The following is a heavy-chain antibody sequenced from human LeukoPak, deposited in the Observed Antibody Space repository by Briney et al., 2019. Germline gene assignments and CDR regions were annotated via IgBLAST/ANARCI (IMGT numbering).Heavy chain of an antibody. Sequence: SETLSLTCTVSGGSISGYYWTWIRQPPGKGLEWIGYIYNSGSTNYNPSLKGRLSMSVDRSKNQFSLKLSSVTAADTAVYYCVRASGGYGGNFDYWGQGTLVTVSS. J-gene: IGHJ4*02. CDR1: GGSISGYY. V-gene: IGHV4-59*01. D-gene: IGHD2-15*01. CDR3: VRASGGYGGNFDY. CDR2: IYNSGST.